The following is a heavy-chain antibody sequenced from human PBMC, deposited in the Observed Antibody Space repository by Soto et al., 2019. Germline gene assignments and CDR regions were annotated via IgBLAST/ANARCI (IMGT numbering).Heavy chain of an antibody. D-gene: IGHD6-13*01. CDR1: GYSFTSYW. CDR3: ARTSAAGKYYYGMAV. V-gene: IGHV5-51*01. CDR2: IYPGDSDT. Sequence: GESLKISCKGSGYSFTSYWIGWVRQMPGKGLEWMGIIYPGDSDTRYSPSFQGQVTISADKSISTAYLQWRSLKASDTAMYYCARTSAAGKYYYGMAVWGQGTTVTVSS. J-gene: IGHJ6*02.